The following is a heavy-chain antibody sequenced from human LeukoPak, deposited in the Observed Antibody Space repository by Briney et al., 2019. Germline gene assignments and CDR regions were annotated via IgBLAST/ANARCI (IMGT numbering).Heavy chain of an antibody. Sequence: SETLSLTCTVSGGSISSYYWSWIRQPPGKGLEWIGSIYYSGSTNYNPSLKSRVTISVDTSKNQFSLKLSSVTAADTAVYYCARDARHFDWEYYFDYWGQGTLVTVSS. V-gene: IGHV4-59*01. D-gene: IGHD3-9*01. CDR1: GGSISSYY. CDR3: ARDARHFDWEYYFDY. CDR2: IYYSGST. J-gene: IGHJ4*02.